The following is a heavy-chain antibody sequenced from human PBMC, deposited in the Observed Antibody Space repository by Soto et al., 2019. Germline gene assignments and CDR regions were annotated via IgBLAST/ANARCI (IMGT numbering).Heavy chain of an antibody. CDR1: GFTFNNYG. CDR2: VAYDGTAQ. CDR3: VKDRYSGWYNSPAPFDS. V-gene: IGHV3-30*18. D-gene: IGHD6-19*01. J-gene: IGHJ4*02. Sequence: GGSLRLSCAASGFTFNNYGMHWVRQAPGKGLEWVTVVAYDGTAQDYADSVKGRFTVSRDNSKNTLYLQMNSLRAEDTAVYYCVKDRYSGWYNSPAPFDSWGQGTLVTVSS.